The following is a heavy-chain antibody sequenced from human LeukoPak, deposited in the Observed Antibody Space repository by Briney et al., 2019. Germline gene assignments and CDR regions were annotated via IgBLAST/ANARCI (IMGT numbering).Heavy chain of an antibody. J-gene: IGHJ3*02. V-gene: IGHV4-34*01. Sequence: SETLSLTCAVYGASFNDYYWTWIRQSPGGELEWIGEVNHGGYTNYNPTLKHRVTLSVDTSKNRFSLKVNSVIAADTAVYFRARDMIVGGLGPFDIWGQGTIVTVSS. CDR2: VNHGGYT. D-gene: IGHD3-22*01. CDR3: ARDMIVGGLGPFDI. CDR1: GASFNDYY.